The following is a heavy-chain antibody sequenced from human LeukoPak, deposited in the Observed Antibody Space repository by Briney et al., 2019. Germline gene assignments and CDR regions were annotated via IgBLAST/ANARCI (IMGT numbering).Heavy chain of an antibody. CDR1: GFTFSSYS. CDR2: ISSSSSYI. V-gene: IGHV3-21*01. CDR3: ARAGTGAAAGTCDY. Sequence: GGSLRLSCAASGFTFSSYSMNWVRQAPGKGLEWVSSISSSSSYIYYADSVKGRFTISRDNAKNSLYLQMNSLRAEDTAVYYCARAGTGAAAGTCDYWGQGTLVTVSS. J-gene: IGHJ4*02. D-gene: IGHD6-13*01.